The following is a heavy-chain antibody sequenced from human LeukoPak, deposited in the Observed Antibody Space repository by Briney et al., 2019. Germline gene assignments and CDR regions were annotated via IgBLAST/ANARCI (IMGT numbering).Heavy chain of an antibody. V-gene: IGHV3-53*01. Sequence: PGGSLRLSCAASGFTVSSNYMSWVRQAPGKGLEWVSVIYSGGSTYYADSVKGRFTISRDNSKNTLYLQMNSLRAEDTAVYYCARSIESYGMDVWGQGTTVTVSS. J-gene: IGHJ6*02. CDR3: ARSIESYGMDV. CDR2: IYSGGST. CDR1: GFTVSSNY.